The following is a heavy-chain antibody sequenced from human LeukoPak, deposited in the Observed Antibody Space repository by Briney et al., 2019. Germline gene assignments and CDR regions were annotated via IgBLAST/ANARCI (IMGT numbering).Heavy chain of an antibody. CDR2: VSGGGRTT. D-gene: IGHD4-17*01. CDR3: ARETKSSYMTTVTPNGAFDI. J-gene: IGHJ3*02. V-gene: IGHV3-23*01. Sequence: PGGSLRLSCAASGLTFSNFAMSWVRQAPGKGLEWVSAVSGGGRTTFYADSVKGRFIISRDDSKNTLFLQMNSLRAEDTAVYYCARETKSSYMTTVTPNGAFDIWGQGTMVTVSS. CDR1: GLTFSNFA.